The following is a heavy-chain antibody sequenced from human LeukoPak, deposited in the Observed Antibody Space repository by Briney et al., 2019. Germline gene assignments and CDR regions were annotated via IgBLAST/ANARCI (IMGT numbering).Heavy chain of an antibody. J-gene: IGHJ6*03. V-gene: IGHV4-34*01. Sequence: SETLSLTCVVYGESFSGYYWGWIRQPPGKGLEWIGEINHSGSTHYNPSLKSRVIISVDTSKRQFFLKLRSVTAADTAVYYCARGPGYEIRTGSFNYYYLDVWGKGTTVTVSS. CDR3: ARGPGYEIRTGSFNYYYLDV. CDR1: GESFSGYY. D-gene: IGHD3-9*01. CDR2: INHSGST.